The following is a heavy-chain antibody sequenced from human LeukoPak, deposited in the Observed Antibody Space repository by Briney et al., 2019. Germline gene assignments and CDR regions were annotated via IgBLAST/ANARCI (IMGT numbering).Heavy chain of an antibody. CDR2: VSAGGGGT. V-gene: IGHV3-23*01. Sequence: GGSLRLSCAASGFTLGTYAMTWVRQAPGKGLQWVSGVSAGGGGTYYADSVKGRFTISRDNSKNTLYLQMNSLRVEDSAVYYCARDGGAYTYGKYHFDNWGQGTLVTVSS. CDR1: GFTLGTYA. D-gene: IGHD5-18*01. J-gene: IGHJ4*02. CDR3: ARDGGAYTYGKYHFDN.